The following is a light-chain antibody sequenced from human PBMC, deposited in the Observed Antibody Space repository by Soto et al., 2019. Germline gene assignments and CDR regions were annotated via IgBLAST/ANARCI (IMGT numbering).Light chain of an antibody. CDR2: EVS. Sequence: QSALTQPPSASGSPGQSVTISCTGTSSDVGGYNYVSWYQQHPGKAPKLMIYEVSKRPSGVPDRFSGSKSDNTASLTVSGLQAEDEAYYYCSSYAGSNNFVFGTGTKVT. V-gene: IGLV2-8*01. J-gene: IGLJ1*01. CDR1: SSDVGGYNY. CDR3: SSYAGSNNFV.